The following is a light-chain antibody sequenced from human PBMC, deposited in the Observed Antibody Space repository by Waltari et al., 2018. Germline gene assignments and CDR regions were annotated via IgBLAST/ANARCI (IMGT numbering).Light chain of an antibody. CDR2: SNN. J-gene: IGLJ3*02. CDR1: RPNLGSNG. V-gene: IGLV1-44*01. Sequence: QSVLTQPPSAPGTPGQRVTTSCSGSRPNLGSNGVDWYQQLPGPAPKLLIYSNNQRPSGVPDRFSGSKAGISASLAISGLQSDDEADYYCAVWDDSLNGWVFGGGTKLTVL. CDR3: AVWDDSLNGWV.